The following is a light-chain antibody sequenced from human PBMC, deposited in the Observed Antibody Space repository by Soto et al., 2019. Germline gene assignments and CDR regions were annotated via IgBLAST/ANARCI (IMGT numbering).Light chain of an antibody. CDR3: QAWASSTYV. Sequence: SYELTQPPSVSVSPGQTASITCSGDKLGDKYACWYQQKPGQSPVLVIYQDSKRPSGIPERFSGSNSGNTATLTISGTQAMDEDDYYCQAWASSTYVFGHGTKVTVL. CDR1: KLGDKY. CDR2: QDS. V-gene: IGLV3-1*01. J-gene: IGLJ1*01.